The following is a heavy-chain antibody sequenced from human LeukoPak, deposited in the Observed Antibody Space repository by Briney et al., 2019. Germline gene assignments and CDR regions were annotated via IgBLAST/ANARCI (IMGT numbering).Heavy chain of an antibody. V-gene: IGHV4-38-2*02. Sequence: SETLSLTCTVSGYSINNGFYWGWIRQPPGKGLEWIGSIYHSERTHYNPSLKSRVTISVDTSKNPFSLKLSSVTAADTAVYYCARVLPITPYFDYWGQGTLVTVSS. CDR3: ARVLPITPYFDY. D-gene: IGHD1-20*01. CDR1: GYSINNGFY. J-gene: IGHJ4*02. CDR2: IYHSERT.